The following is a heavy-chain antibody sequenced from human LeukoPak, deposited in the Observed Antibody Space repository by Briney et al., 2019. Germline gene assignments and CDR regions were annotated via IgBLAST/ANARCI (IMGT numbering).Heavy chain of an antibody. CDR3: ARSPNPYDFWSMFDS. Sequence: GESLKISCKGSGYSFTSYWIGWVRQMPGKGLEWMGIIYPGDSDTRYSPSFQGQVTISADKSIRTAYLQWSSLKASDTAMYYCARSPNPYDFWSMFDSWGQGTLVTVSS. D-gene: IGHD3-3*01. J-gene: IGHJ5*01. CDR1: GYSFTSYW. CDR2: IYPGDSDT. V-gene: IGHV5-51*01.